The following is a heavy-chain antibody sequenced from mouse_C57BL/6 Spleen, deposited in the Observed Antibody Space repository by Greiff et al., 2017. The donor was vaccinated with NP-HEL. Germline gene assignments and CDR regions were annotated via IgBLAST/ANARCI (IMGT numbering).Heavy chain of an antibody. CDR2: ISYDGSN. CDR3: ARNYGSSYYAMDY. V-gene: IGHV3-6*01. D-gene: IGHD1-1*01. CDR1: GYSITSGYY. J-gene: IGHJ4*01. Sequence: EVQLQQSGPGLVKPSQSLSLTCSVTGYSITSGYYWNWIRQFPGNKLEWMGYISYDGSNNYNPSLKNRISITRDTSKNQFFLKLNSVTTEDTATYYCARNYGSSYYAMDYWGQGTSVTVSS.